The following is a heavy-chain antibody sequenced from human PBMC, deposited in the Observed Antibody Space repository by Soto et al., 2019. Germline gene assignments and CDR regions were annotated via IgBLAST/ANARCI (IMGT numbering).Heavy chain of an antibody. V-gene: IGHV3-23*01. J-gene: IGHJ1*01. CDR1: GFTLSIYA. D-gene: IGHD1-26*01. CDR2: INTNGGST. Sequence: EVQLLESGGGLVQPGGSLRLSCAASGFTLSIYAMTWVRQAPGKGLEWVSSINTNGGSTFYADSVKGRFTISRDHSENTVYLQMNSLRVEDTAIYYCAKDPRVGASADEYFQHWGQGTLVSVSS. CDR3: AKDPRVGASADEYFQH.